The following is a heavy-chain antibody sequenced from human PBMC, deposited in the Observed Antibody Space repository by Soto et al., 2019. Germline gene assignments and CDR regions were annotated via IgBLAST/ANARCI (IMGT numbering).Heavy chain of an antibody. Sequence: SETLSLTCTVSGGSISSGGYYWTWIRQHPGKGLEWIGYIYYSGSTYYNASLKSRVTISVDTSKNQFSLNLNFVTAADTAVYYCATMGTPGTRLYYFDNWGQGTLVTVSS. CDR2: IYYSGST. V-gene: IGHV4-30-4*08. CDR1: GGSISSGGYY. D-gene: IGHD3-10*01. CDR3: ATMGTPGTRLYYFDN. J-gene: IGHJ4*02.